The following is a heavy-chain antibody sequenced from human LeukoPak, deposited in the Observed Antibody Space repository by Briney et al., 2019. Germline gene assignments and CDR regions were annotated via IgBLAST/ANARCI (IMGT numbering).Heavy chain of an antibody. CDR1: GGSISSYY. J-gene: IGHJ4*02. D-gene: IGHD3-22*01. CDR2: IYYSGST. CDR3: ARVVITTFDY. V-gene: IGHV4-59*12. Sequence: SETLSLTCTVSGGSISSYYWSWIRQPPGKGLEWIGYIYYSGSTNYNPSPKSRVTISVDTSKNQFSLKLSSVTAADTAVYYCARVVITTFDYWGQGTLVTVSS.